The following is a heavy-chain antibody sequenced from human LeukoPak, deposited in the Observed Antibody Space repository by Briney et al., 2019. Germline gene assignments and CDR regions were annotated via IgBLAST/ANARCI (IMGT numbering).Heavy chain of an antibody. J-gene: IGHJ4*02. D-gene: IGHD6-13*01. CDR3: ARRGSSSWGDGNDY. Sequence: SETLSLTCTVSGDSVSGISFYWSWIRQPPGQGLQYIGYIQYSGSTNYNPSLKSRVTISVDTSKNQFSLKLSSVTAADTAVYYCARRGSSSWGDGNDYWGQGTLVTVSS. V-gene: IGHV4-61*01. CDR1: GDSVSGISFY. CDR2: IQYSGST.